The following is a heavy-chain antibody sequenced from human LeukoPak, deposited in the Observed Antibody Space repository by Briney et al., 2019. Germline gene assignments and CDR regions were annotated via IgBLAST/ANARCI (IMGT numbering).Heavy chain of an antibody. CDR1: GYTFTNFD. Sequence: ASVTVSCTTSGYTFTNFDINWVRQASGHGLEWMGWMNPNSGNTGYAQKFQGRVTITRNTSISTAYMELSSLRSEDTAVYYCARAPSWNYNRYYYYYVDVWGRGTTVTVSS. CDR3: ARAPSWNYNRYYYYYVDV. CDR2: MNPNSGNT. V-gene: IGHV1-8*03. J-gene: IGHJ6*03. D-gene: IGHD1-7*01.